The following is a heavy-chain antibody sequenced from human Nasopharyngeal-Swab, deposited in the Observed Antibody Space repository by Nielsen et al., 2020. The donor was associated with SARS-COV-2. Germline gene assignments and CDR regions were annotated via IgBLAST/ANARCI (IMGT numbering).Heavy chain of an antibody. Sequence: GSLRLSCAASGFTFSSYWMSWVRQAPGKGLEWVANIKQDGSEKYYVGSVKGRFTISRDNAKNSLYLQMNSLRAEDTAVYYCARPGSYYYGSGSSVGPYFDYWGQGTLVTVSS. J-gene: IGHJ4*02. D-gene: IGHD3-10*01. CDR1: GFTFSSYW. CDR2: IKQDGSEK. V-gene: IGHV3-7*05. CDR3: ARPGSYYYGSGSSVGPYFDY.